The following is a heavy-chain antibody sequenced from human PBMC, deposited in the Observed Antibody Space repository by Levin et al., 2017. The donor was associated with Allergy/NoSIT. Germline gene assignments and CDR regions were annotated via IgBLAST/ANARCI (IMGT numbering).Heavy chain of an antibody. D-gene: IGHD1-26*01. J-gene: IGHJ6*02. CDR1: GGSISSYY. CDR3: ARDRVIVGTTNYYYGMDV. CDR2: IYYIGST. Sequence: SQTLSLPCTVSGGSISSYYWSWIRQPPGKGLEWIGYIYYIGSTNYNPSLKSRVTISVDTSKNQFSLKLSSVTAADTAVYYCARDRVIVGTTNYYYGMDVWGQGTTVTVSS. V-gene: IGHV4-59*01.